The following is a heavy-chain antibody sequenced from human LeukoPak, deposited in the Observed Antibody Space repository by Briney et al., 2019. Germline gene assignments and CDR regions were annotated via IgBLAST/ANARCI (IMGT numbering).Heavy chain of an antibody. Sequence: APVKVSCKVSGYTLTELSMHWVRQAPGKGLEWMGGFDPEDGETIYAQKFQGRVAMTEDTSTDTAYMELSSLRSEDTAVYYCATDGIWNDVGFWFDPWGQGTLVTVSS. CDR2: FDPEDGET. D-gene: IGHD1-1*01. J-gene: IGHJ5*02. CDR1: GYTLTELS. CDR3: ATDGIWNDVGFWFDP. V-gene: IGHV1-24*01.